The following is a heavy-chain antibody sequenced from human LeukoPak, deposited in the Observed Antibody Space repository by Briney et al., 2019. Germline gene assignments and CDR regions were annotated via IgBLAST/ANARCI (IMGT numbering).Heavy chain of an antibody. CDR1: GGSISSSRSY. CDR2: IYYNGDT. J-gene: IGHJ5*02. Sequence: SETLSLTCSVSGGSISSSRSYWGWIRQTPGKGLQWVGSIYYNGDTYYNPSFKSRVSMSVDTAKNQISLILTSVTAADTAVYYCSREGYSCPNWFDTWGQGTLVTVSS. D-gene: IGHD4-11*01. CDR3: SREGYSCPNWFDT. V-gene: IGHV4-39*07.